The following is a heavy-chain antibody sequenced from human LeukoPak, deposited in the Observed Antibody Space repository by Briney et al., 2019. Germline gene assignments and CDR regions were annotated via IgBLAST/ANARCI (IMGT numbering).Heavy chain of an antibody. CDR1: GFTFSSYS. Sequence: PGGSLRLSCAASGFTFSSYSMNWVRQAPGKGLEWVSSISSSSSYIYYADSVKGRFTISRDNSKNTLYLQMNSLRAEDTAVYYCARGSRFKWELGLYYFDYWGQGTLVTVSS. J-gene: IGHJ4*02. D-gene: IGHD1-26*01. CDR3: ARGSRFKWELGLYYFDY. V-gene: IGHV3-21*01. CDR2: ISSSSSYI.